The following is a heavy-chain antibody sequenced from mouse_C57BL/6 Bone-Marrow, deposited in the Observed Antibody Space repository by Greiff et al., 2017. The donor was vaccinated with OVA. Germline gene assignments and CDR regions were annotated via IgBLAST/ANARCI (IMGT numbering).Heavy chain of an antibody. J-gene: IGHJ2*01. CDR1: GYTFTDYE. V-gene: IGHV1-15*01. CDR3: TSRGYYDYEGDY. Sequence: QVQLKESGAELVRPGASVTLSCKASGYTFTDYEMHWVKQTPVHGLEWIGAIDPETGGTAYNQKFKGKAILTADKSSSTAYMELRSLTSEDSAVYYCTSRGYYDYEGDYWGQGTTLTVSS. CDR2: IDPETGGT. D-gene: IGHD2-4*01.